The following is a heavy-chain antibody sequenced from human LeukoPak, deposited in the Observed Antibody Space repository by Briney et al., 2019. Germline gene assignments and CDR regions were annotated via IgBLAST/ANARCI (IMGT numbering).Heavy chain of an antibody. Sequence: GRSLRLSCAASGFTFSSYGMHWVRQAPGKGLEWVAVIWYDGSNKYYADSVKGRFTISRDNSKNTLYLQMNSLRAEDTAVYYCAKFGAAVGYDAFDIWGQGTMVTVSS. CDR2: IWYDGSNK. D-gene: IGHD6-13*01. CDR3: AKFGAAVGYDAFDI. V-gene: IGHV3-33*06. J-gene: IGHJ3*02. CDR1: GFTFSSYG.